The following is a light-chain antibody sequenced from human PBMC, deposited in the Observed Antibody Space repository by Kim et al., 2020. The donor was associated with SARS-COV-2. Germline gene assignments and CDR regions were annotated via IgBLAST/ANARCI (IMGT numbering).Light chain of an antibody. CDR3: TSYTGTNVV. J-gene: IGLJ2*01. CDR1: SSDVGGYNY. Sequence: QSALTQPPSASGSPGQSVTISRTGTSSDVGGYNYVSWYQQHPGKAPKAIIYEVSKRPSGVPDRFSGSKSGNTASLTVSGLQAEDEAHYYCTSYTGTNVVFGGGTQLTVL. V-gene: IGLV2-8*01. CDR2: EVS.